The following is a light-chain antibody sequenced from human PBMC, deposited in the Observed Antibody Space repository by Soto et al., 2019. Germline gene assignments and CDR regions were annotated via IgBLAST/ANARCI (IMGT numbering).Light chain of an antibody. Sequence: EIVMTQSPATLSVSPGETATLSCRASQSVSYNLAWYQQKPGQGPRLLISGAFTRATVIPARFSGSGSGTEFTLTISSLQSEDFALYYCQQYKNWPPLTFGGGTKVEIK. J-gene: IGKJ4*01. CDR1: QSVSYN. CDR2: GAF. CDR3: QQYKNWPPLT. V-gene: IGKV3-15*01.